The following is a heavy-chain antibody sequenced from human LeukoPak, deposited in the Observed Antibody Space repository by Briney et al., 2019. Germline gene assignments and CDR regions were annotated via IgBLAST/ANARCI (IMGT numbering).Heavy chain of an antibody. J-gene: IGHJ5*02. CDR3: ARDPRTIVVVPAALNWFDP. CDR1: GFTFSSYS. Sequence: PGGSLRLSCAASGFTFSSYSMNWVRQAPGKGLEWVSSISSSSSYIYYADSVKGRFTISRDNAKNSLYLQMNSLRAEDTAVYYCARDPRTIVVVPAALNWFDPWGQGTLVTVSS. V-gene: IGHV3-21*01. D-gene: IGHD2-2*01. CDR2: ISSSSSYI.